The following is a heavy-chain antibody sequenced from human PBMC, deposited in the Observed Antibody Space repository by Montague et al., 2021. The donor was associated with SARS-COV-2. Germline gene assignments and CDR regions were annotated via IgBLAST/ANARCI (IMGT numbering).Heavy chain of an antibody. D-gene: IGHD3-22*01. J-gene: IGHJ4*02. CDR1: GFTFGTYA. CDR2: IGGSGVGS. Sequence: SLRLSCAASGFTFGTYAMSWVRQAPGQGLVWVSAIGGSGVGSYYSDSVKGCFTISRDNSKNTLYLRMDSLRVDDTAIYYCAKSVDSGGYNYERGADYWGQGTVVTVSS. V-gene: IGHV3-23*01. CDR3: AKSVDSGGYNYERGADY.